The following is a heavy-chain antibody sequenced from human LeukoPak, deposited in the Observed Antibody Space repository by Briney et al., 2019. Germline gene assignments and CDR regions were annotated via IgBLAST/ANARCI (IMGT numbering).Heavy chain of an antibody. Sequence: SETLSLTCSVSGGSINKYYWNWIRQTPGKGLEWIGDIYSSGSTNYNPYLKSRVTISVDTSNNQLSLSLTSVTAADTAVYYCARHASSWYGGRFDPWGQGTVVTVSS. J-gene: IGHJ5*02. CDR2: IYSSGST. V-gene: IGHV4-59*08. CDR1: GGSINKYY. D-gene: IGHD6-13*01. CDR3: ARHASSWYGGRFDP.